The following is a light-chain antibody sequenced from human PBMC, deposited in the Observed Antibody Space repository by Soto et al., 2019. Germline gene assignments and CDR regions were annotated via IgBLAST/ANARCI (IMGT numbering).Light chain of an antibody. V-gene: IGLV2-23*01. CDR2: EGS. CDR3: CSYAGSSTLV. Sequence: QSALTQPASVSGSPGQSITISCTGTSSDVGSYNLVSWYQQHPGKAPKLMIYEGSKRPSGVSNRFSGSKSGNTASLTIARLQAEDEADYYCCSYAGSSTLVFGEGTKQTVL. CDR1: SSDVGSYNL. J-gene: IGLJ3*02.